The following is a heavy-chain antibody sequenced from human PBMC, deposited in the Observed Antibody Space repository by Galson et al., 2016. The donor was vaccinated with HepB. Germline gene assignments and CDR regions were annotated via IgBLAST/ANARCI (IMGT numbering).Heavy chain of an antibody. CDR3: ARRTLPGYFDP. CDR2: ISGYNGNT. Sequence: SVKVSCKASGCTFTSYGINWIRQAPGQGLEWMGSISGYNGNTNYAQKDQGRVTMTIDTSTSTAYMELRSLRSDDTAVYYCARRTLPGYFDPWGQGTLVAVSS. CDR1: GCTFTSYG. J-gene: IGHJ5*02. D-gene: IGHD4-23*01. V-gene: IGHV1-18*01.